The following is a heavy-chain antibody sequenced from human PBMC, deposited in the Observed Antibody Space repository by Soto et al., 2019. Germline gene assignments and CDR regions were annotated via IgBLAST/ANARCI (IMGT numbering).Heavy chain of an antibody. CDR2: IYYRGGT. J-gene: IGHJ4*02. V-gene: IGHV4-31*03. D-gene: IGHD2-8*02. CDR3: ARAPAGLVAFDV. Sequence: PSETLSLTCTVSGGSVSSGAYYWGWIRQHPGKALEWIGFIYYRGGTYYRPSLGGRITISSDATKNQFSLRLSSVTAADTAVYYCARAPAGLVAFDVWGQGTLVTVSS. CDR1: GGSVSSGAYY.